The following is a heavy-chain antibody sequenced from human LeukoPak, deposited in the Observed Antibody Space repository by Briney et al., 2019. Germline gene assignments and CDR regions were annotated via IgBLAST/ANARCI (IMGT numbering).Heavy chain of an antibody. J-gene: IGHJ4*02. Sequence: GGSLRLSCAASGFTFTSYAVSWVRQAPGKGLEWVSGISGSGGTTYYADSVKGRFTISRDNPKNTLSLQMNSLRAEDTAVYYCARQSYGDFLFDYWGQGILVTVSS. V-gene: IGHV3-23*01. D-gene: IGHD4-17*01. CDR3: ARQSYGDFLFDY. CDR1: GFTFTSYA. CDR2: ISGSGGTT.